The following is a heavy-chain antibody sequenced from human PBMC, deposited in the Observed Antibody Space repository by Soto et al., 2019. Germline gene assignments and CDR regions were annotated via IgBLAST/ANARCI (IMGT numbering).Heavy chain of an antibody. V-gene: IGHV3-74*01. CDR2: ITSDGKSK. D-gene: IGHD2-21*02. CDR1: GFNFSNHW. J-gene: IGHJ5*02. CDR3: ARESGDWPLNWFDP. Sequence: GGSLRLSCAASGFNFSNHWMHWVRQRPAEGLVWVSRITSDGKSKAYAESVKGRFAISRDNAKNTLYLQMNGLTAEDTAVYYCARESGDWPLNWFDPWGQGTLVTGSS.